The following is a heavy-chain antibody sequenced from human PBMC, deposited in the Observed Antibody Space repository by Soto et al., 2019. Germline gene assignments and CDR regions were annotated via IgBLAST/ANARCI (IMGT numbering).Heavy chain of an antibody. J-gene: IGHJ6*02. CDR1: GGSISSSNW. Sequence: QVQLQESGPGLVKPSGTLSLTCAVSGGSISSSNWWSWVRKPPGKGLEWIGEIYHSGSTNYNPSLKSRVTISVDKSKNQFSLKLSSVTAADTAVYYCAGTPSGIAGVNYYYGMDVWGQGTTVTVSS. CDR3: AGTPSGIAGVNYYYGMDV. CDR2: IYHSGST. D-gene: IGHD2-15*01. V-gene: IGHV4-4*02.